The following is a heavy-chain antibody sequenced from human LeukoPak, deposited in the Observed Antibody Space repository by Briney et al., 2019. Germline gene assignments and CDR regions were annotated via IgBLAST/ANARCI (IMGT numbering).Heavy chain of an antibody. V-gene: IGHV3-30*02. CDR1: GFIFSSYG. Sequence: GGSLRLSCAASGFIFSSYGMHWVRQAPGKGLEWVAFIRYDGSNKYYADSVKGRFTISRDNSKNTLYLQMNSLRAEDTAVYYCAKDSEVTTGFCSDIWGQGTMVTVSS. CDR3: AKDSEVTTGFCSDI. J-gene: IGHJ3*02. CDR2: IRYDGSNK. D-gene: IGHD4-17*01.